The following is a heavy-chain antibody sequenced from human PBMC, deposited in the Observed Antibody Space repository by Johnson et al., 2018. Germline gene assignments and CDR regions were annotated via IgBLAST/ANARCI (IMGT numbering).Heavy chain of an antibody. Sequence: QVQLVQSGGGVVQPGRSLRLSCAASGFTFSSYGMHWVRQAPGKGLEWVAVIWYDGSNKYYADSVKGRFTISRDNSKNTLYLQMNSLRAEDTAGYYWARERGSGSYWRDDAFDIWGQGTMVTVSS. J-gene: IGHJ3*02. CDR1: GFTFSSYG. CDR3: ARERGSGSYWRDDAFDI. D-gene: IGHD1-26*01. V-gene: IGHV3-33*01. CDR2: IWYDGSNK.